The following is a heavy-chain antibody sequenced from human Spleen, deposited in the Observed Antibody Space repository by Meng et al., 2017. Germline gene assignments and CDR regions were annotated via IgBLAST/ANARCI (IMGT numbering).Heavy chain of an antibody. CDR1: GYSISSGYY. J-gene: IGHJ2*01. V-gene: IGHV4-38-2*02. Sequence: SETLSLTCIVSGYSISSGYYWGWIRQPPGKGLEWIGSIYLSGNTFYNPSLKSRVTISVDTSKNQFSLTLTSVTAADAAVYYCARVDYGDYGWNFDPWGRGTLVTVSS. CDR3: ARVDYGDYGWNFDP. CDR2: IYLSGNT. D-gene: IGHD4-17*01.